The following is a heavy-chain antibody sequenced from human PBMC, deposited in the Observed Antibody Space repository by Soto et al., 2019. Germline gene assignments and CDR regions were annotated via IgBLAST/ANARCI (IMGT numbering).Heavy chain of an antibody. D-gene: IGHD2-15*01. CDR3: ARGWGYCSGGSCYDGGDWFDP. CDR2: MNPNSGNT. V-gene: IGHV1-8*01. Sequence: ASVKVSCKASGYTFTSYDINGVRQATGQGLEWMGWMNPNSGNTGYAQKFQGRVTMTRNTSISTAYMELSSLRSEDTAVYYCARGWGYCSGGSCYDGGDWFDPWGQGTLVTVSS. CDR1: GYTFTSYD. J-gene: IGHJ5*02.